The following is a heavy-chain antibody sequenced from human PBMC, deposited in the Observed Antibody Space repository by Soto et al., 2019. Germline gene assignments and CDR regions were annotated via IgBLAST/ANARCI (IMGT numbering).Heavy chain of an antibody. CDR1: GFTFSSYA. Sequence: SLRLSCAASGFTFSSYAMSWVRQAPGKGLQWVSTITGSGGNTYYADSVKGRFTISRDNSKNTLYLQMNSLRAEDTAVYYCAKRMDWFDPWGQGTLVTVSS. CDR3: AKRMDWFDP. D-gene: IGHD2-8*01. V-gene: IGHV3-23*01. CDR2: ITGSGGNT. J-gene: IGHJ5*02.